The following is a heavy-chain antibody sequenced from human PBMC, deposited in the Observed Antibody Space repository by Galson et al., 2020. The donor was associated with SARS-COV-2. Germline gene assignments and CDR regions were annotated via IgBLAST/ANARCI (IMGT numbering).Heavy chain of an antibody. Sequence: SQTLSLTCTVSGGSISSSSYYWGWIRQPPGKGLEWIGSIYYSGSTYYNPSLKSRVTISVDTSKNQFSLKLSSVTAADTAVYYCARIGIHDYMFFDYWGQGTLVTVSS. CDR2: IYYSGST. CDR3: ARIGIHDYMFFDY. D-gene: IGHD4-4*01. CDR1: GGSISSSSYY. V-gene: IGHV4-39*01. J-gene: IGHJ4*02.